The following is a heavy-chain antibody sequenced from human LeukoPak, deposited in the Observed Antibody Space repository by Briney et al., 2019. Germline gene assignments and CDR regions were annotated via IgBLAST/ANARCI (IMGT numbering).Heavy chain of an antibody. Sequence: PSETLSLTCTVSGGSINYYYWSWIRQPPGKGLEWIGYICHSGSTYYNPSLKSRVTISVDRSKNQFSLKLSSVTAADTAAYYCAGEAGYSSRGGFDYWGQGTLVTVSS. CDR1: GGSINYYY. J-gene: IGHJ4*02. D-gene: IGHD6-13*01. V-gene: IGHV4-59*12. CDR3: AGEAGYSSRGGFDY. CDR2: ICHSGST.